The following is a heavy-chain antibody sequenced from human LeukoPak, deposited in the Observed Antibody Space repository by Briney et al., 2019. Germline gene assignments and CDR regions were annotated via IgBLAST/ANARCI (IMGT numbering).Heavy chain of an antibody. Sequence: SETLSLTCTVSGGSISSNSFYWGWIRQPPGKGLEWIGSMFHSGFTYYNPSLKSRVTISVDMSKNQFSLKVRSVTAADTAVYYCARLSTVTTSFDYWGQGTLVTVSS. J-gene: IGHJ4*02. CDR1: GGSISSNSFY. V-gene: IGHV4-39*07. CDR2: MFHSGFT. D-gene: IGHD4-11*01. CDR3: ARLSTVTTSFDY.